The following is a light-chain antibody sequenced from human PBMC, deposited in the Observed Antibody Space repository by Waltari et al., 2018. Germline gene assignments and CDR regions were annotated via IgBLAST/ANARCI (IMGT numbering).Light chain of an antibody. CDR3: SSYAGSSKGV. CDR1: SSDVGNYKL. Sequence: QSALTQPASVSGSPGQSITISCTGTSSDVGNYKLCSWYQQHPGKAPKLMIYAVSKRPSGVSDRFSGSKSGDMASLTISGLQPEDEAEYFCSSYAGSSKGVFGGGTKVTVL. V-gene: IGLV2-23*02. CDR2: AVS. J-gene: IGLJ2*01.